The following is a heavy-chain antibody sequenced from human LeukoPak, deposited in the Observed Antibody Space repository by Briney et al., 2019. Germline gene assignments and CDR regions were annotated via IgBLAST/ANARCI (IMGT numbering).Heavy chain of an antibody. CDR3: ARDGATYSSSWYLDY. J-gene: IGHJ4*02. CDR1: GGTFSSYA. Sequence: EASVKVSCKASGGTFSSYAISWVRQAPGQGLEWMGRIIPILGIANYAQKFQGRVTITADKSTSTAYMELSSLRSEDTAVYYCARDGATYSSSWYLDYWGQGTLVTVSS. CDR2: IIPILGIA. D-gene: IGHD6-13*01. V-gene: IGHV1-69*04.